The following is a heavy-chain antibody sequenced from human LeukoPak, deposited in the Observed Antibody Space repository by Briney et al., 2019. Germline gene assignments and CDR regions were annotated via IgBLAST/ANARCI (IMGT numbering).Heavy chain of an antibody. J-gene: IGHJ4*02. Sequence: GASVKVSCQASGYTFTSYGISWVRQAPGQGLEWMGWISAYNGNTNYAQKLQGRVTMTTDTSTSTAYMELRSLRSDDTAVYYCARDGNGYSYGLTYYWGQGTLVTVSS. CDR2: ISAYNGNT. V-gene: IGHV1-18*01. CDR1: GYTFTSYG. CDR3: ARDGNGYSYGLTYY. D-gene: IGHD5-18*01.